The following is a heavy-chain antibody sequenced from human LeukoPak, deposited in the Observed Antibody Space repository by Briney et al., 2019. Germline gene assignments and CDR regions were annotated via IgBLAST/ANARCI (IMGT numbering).Heavy chain of an antibody. D-gene: IGHD3-16*01. CDR3: AKDPGGVHYYYYMDV. J-gene: IGHJ6*03. CDR1: GFTFSSYG. Sequence: PGGSLRLSCAASGFTFSSYGMHWVRQAPGKGLEWVAFIRYDGSNKYYADSVKGRFTISRDNSKNTLYLQMNSLRAEDTAVYYCAKDPGGVHYYYYMDVWGKGTTVTTSS. CDR2: IRYDGSNK. V-gene: IGHV3-30*02.